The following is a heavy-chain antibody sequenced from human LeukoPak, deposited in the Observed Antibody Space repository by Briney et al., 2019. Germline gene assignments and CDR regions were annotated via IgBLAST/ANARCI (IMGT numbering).Heavy chain of an antibody. CDR1: GFAFSSYG. CDR3: AKDRYTYGTEYFDY. V-gene: IGHV3-30*18. Sequence: PGRSLRLSCAASGFAFSSYGMHWVRQAPGKGLEWVALLSYDGSNKYYADSVKGRFTISRDNSKNTLYLQMNSLRAEDTAVYYCAKDRYTYGTEYFDYWGQGTLVTVSS. J-gene: IGHJ4*02. D-gene: IGHD5-18*01. CDR2: LSYDGSNK.